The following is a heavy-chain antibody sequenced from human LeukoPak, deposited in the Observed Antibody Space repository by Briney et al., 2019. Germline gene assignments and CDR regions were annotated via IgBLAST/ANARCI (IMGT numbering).Heavy chain of an antibody. CDR2: IYSGGST. D-gene: IGHD3-22*01. J-gene: IGHJ4*02. Sequence: GGSLRLSCAASGFTVSSNYMSWVRQAPGKGLEWVSVIYSGGSTYYADSVKGRFTITRDNSKNTLYLQKNSRRAEDTAVYYCASRLSSDADYWGQGTLVTVSS. CDR3: ASRLSSDADY. CDR1: GFTVSSNY. V-gene: IGHV3-66*01.